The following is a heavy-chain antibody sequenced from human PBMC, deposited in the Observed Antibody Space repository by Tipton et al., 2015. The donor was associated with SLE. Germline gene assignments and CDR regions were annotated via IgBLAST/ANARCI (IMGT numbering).Heavy chain of an antibody. CDR2: IYSDGSI. J-gene: IGHJ4*02. CDR1: GFTVSSNY. V-gene: IGHV3-66*02. CDR3: TTSITAIVY. Sequence: SLRLSCAASGFTVSSNYMIWVRQAPGKGLEWVSVIYSDGSIYYADSVKGRFSISRDNSKNTLFLQMSSLGAEDTAVYYCTTSITAIVYWGQGTLVTVSS. D-gene: IGHD3-10*01.